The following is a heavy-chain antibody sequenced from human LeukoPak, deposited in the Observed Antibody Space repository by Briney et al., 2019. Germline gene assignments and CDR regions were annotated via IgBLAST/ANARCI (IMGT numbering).Heavy chain of an antibody. CDR1: GGSFSGYY. CDR3: AAATIFGVVGEHEYYYYYYGMDV. D-gene: IGHD3-3*01. V-gene: IGHV4-34*01. CDR2: INHSGST. J-gene: IGHJ6*02. Sequence: KPSETLSLTCAVYGGSFSGYYWSWIRQPPGKGLEWIGEINHSGSTNYNPSLKSRVTISVDTSKNQFSLKLSSVTAADTAVYYCAAATIFGVVGEHEYYYYYYGMDVWGQGTTVTVSS.